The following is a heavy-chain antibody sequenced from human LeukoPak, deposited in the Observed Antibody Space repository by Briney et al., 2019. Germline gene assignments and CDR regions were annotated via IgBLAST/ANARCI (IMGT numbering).Heavy chain of an antibody. CDR1: ASTFNKNA. J-gene: IGHJ5*02. D-gene: IGHD2-21*01. CDR3: VKDRSTVVNNWFDP. Sequence: GGSLRLSRSVSASTFNKNATRWVRQAPGKGLEWVSAISGSGATTSYADSAKGRFTISRDNSKNTLYLQLNSLRAEDTAVYYCVKDRSTVVNNWFDPWGQGTLVTVSS. CDR2: ISGSGATT. V-gene: IGHV3-23*01.